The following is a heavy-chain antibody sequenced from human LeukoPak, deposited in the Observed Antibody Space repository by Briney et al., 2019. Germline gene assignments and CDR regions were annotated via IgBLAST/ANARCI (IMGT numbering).Heavy chain of an antibody. CDR3: AKCGSGSYYYYYYYMDV. Sequence: GGSLRLSCAASGLTVSSNCMSWVRQAPGKGLEWVSFIYSGGNTYYADSVKGRFTISRDNSKNTLYLQMNSLRAEDTAVYYCAKCGSGSYYYYYYYMDVWGKGTTVTISS. D-gene: IGHD3-10*01. CDR2: IYSGGNT. J-gene: IGHJ6*03. V-gene: IGHV3-53*01. CDR1: GLTVSSNC.